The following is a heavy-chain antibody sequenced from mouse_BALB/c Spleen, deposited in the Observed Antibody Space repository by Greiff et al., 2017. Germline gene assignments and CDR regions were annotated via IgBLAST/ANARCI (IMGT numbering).Heavy chain of an antibody. CDR1: GFTFSSFG. J-gene: IGHJ2*01. V-gene: IGHV5-17*02. CDR3: ARSRYDYFDD. CDR2: ISSGSSTI. Sequence: EVQLVESGGGLVQPGGSRKLSCAASGFTFSSFGMHWVRQAPEKGLEWVAYISSGSSTIYYADTVKGRFTISRDNPKNTLFLQMTSLRSEDTAMYYCARSRYDYFDDWGQGTTLTVSS. D-gene: IGHD2-14*01.